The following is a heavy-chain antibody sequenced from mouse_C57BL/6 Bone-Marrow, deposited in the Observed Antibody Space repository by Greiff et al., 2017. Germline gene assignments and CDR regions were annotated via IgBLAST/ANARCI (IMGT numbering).Heavy chain of an antibody. CDR1: GYTFTSYG. CDR2: IYPRSGNT. CDR3: ARLGDYGNYYAMDY. D-gene: IGHD2-4*01. Sequence: QVQLQQSGAELARPGASVKLSCKASGYTFTSYGISWVKQRTGQGLEWIGEIYPRSGNTYYNEKFKGKATLTADKSSSTAYMELRSLTSEDSAVYFCARLGDYGNYYAMDYWGQGTSVTVSS. J-gene: IGHJ4*01. V-gene: IGHV1-81*01.